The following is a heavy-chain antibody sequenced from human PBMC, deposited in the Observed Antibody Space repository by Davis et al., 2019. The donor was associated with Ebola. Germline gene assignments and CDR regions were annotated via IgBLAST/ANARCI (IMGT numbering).Heavy chain of an antibody. V-gene: IGHV4-59*08. CDR3: ARHTFLSSGYSSSWYNPLWYFDL. CDR1: GGSISSYY. CDR2: IYYSGST. D-gene: IGHD6-13*01. J-gene: IGHJ2*01. Sequence: PSETLSLTCTVSGGSISSYYWSWIRQPPGKGLEWIGYIYYSGSTNYNPSLKSRVTISVDTSKNQFSLKLSSVTAADTAVYYCARHTFLSSGYSSSWYNPLWYFDLWGRGTLVTVSS.